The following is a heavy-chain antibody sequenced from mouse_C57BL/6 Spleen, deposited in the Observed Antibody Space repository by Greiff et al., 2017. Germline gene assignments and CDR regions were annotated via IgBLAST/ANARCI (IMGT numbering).Heavy chain of an antibody. J-gene: IGHJ2*01. V-gene: IGHV5-9*01. CDR3: ARLFTVYFDY. Sequence: EVQLVESGGGLVKPGGSLKLSCAASGFTFSSYTMSWVRQTPEKRLEWVATISGGGGNTYYQDSVKGRFTISRDNAKNTLYLQMSSLRSEDTALYYCARLFTVYFDYWGQGTTLTVSS. CDR1: GFTFSSYT. CDR2: ISGGGGNT.